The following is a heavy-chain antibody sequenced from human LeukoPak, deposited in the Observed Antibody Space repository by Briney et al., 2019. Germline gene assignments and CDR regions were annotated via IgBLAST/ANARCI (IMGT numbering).Heavy chain of an antibody. V-gene: IGHV1-2*02. Sequence: ASVKVSRKASGYTFTGYYMRWVRQAPGQGLEWMGWINPNSGGTNYAQKFQGRVTMTRDASISTAYMELSRLRSDDTAVYYCARRAREYSHDAFDIWGQGTMVTVSS. CDR1: GYTFTGYY. CDR3: ARRAREYSHDAFDI. J-gene: IGHJ3*02. CDR2: INPNSGGT. D-gene: IGHD5-18*01.